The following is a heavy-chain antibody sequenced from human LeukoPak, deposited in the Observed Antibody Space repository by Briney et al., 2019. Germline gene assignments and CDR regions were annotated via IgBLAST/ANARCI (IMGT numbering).Heavy chain of an antibody. V-gene: IGHV3-23*01. J-gene: IGHJ6*02. CDR1: GFTFINYA. D-gene: IGHD6-13*01. Sequence: GGSLRLSCAASGFTFINYAMNWVRQAPGKGLEWVSSISGSGGSTDYADSVKGRFTISRDNSKNTLFLQMNSLRAEDTAVYYCAREVAAAGASYHYGMDVWGQGTTVTVSS. CDR3: AREVAAAGASYHYGMDV. CDR2: ISGSGGST.